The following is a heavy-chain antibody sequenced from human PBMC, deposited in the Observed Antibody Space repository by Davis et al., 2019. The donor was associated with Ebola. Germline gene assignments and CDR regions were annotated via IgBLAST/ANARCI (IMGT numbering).Heavy chain of an antibody. J-gene: IGHJ6*04. CDR1: GFTFSNAW. CDR3: ARALDDYSIILYYYGMDV. Sequence: GGSLRLSCAASGFTFSNAWMSWVRQAPGKGLEWVGRIKSKTDGGTTDYAAPVKGRFTISRDDSKNTLYLQMNSLKTEDTAVYYCARALDDYSIILYYYGMDVWGKGTTVTVSS. D-gene: IGHD4-11*01. CDR2: IKSKTDGGTT. V-gene: IGHV3-15*01.